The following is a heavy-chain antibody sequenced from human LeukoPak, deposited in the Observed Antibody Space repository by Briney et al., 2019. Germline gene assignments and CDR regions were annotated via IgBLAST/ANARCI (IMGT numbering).Heavy chain of an antibody. CDR2: ISPSGGST. Sequence: ASVKVSCTAFGYTFTSNYMHWVRQAPGQGLEWMGVISPSGGSTTYAQKFQGRVTLTRDMSTSTDYLELSSLRSEDTAVYYCATGGYGSGSFDYWGQGTLVTVSS. V-gene: IGHV1-46*01. CDR3: ATGGYGSGSFDY. CDR1: GYTFTSNY. D-gene: IGHD3-10*01. J-gene: IGHJ4*02.